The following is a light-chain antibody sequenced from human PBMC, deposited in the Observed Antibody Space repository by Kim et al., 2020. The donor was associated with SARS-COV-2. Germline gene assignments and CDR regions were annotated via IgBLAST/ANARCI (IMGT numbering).Light chain of an antibody. V-gene: IGLV2-23*01. CDR3: CSYAGSSV. Sequence: SPGQSITISCTGTSSDVGSYNLVSWYQRHPGKAPKLMIYEGSKRPSGVSNRFSGSKSGNTASLTISGLQAEDEADYYCCSYAGSSVFGGGTQLTVL. CDR2: EGS. CDR1: SSDVGSYNL. J-gene: IGLJ3*02.